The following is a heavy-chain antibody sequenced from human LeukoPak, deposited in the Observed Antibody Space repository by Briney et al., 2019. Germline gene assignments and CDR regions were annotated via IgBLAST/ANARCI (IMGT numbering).Heavy chain of an antibody. V-gene: IGHV3-43D*04. CDR3: AKSHCSGGSCYYYYYMDV. D-gene: IGHD2-15*01. J-gene: IGHJ6*03. Sequence: GGSLRLSCAASGFTFDDYAMPWVRQAPGTGLEQFSLISWHGGSTYYADSVKGRFTISRDNSKNSLYLQMNSLRAEDTALYYCAKSHCSGGSCYYYYYMDVWGKGTTVTVSS. CDR1: GFTFDDYA. CDR2: ISWHGGST.